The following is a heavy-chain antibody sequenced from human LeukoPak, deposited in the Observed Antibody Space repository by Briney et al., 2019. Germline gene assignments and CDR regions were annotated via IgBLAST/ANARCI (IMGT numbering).Heavy chain of an antibody. V-gene: IGHV3-21*01. CDR2: ISTSSRYI. CDR3: ARDYSPPHYYDSSGYFDS. D-gene: IGHD3-22*01. CDR1: QFTFSSYS. J-gene: IGHJ4*02. Sequence: GGSPRLSCTASQFTFSSYSLNWVRQAPGKGLEWVSSISTSSRYIYYADSVKGRFTISRDNAKNSLFLQMNSLRAEDTAVYYCARDYSPPHYYDSSGYFDSWGQGTLVTVSP.